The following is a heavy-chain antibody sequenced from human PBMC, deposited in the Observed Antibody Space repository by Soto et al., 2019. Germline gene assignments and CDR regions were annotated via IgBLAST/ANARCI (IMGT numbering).Heavy chain of an antibody. CDR1: GGSISSYY. CDR2: IYYSGST. D-gene: IGHD1-1*01. Sequence: SETLSLTCTVSGGSISSYYWSWIRQPPGKGLEWIGYIYYSGSTNYNPSLKSRVTISVDTSKNQFSLKLSSVTAADTAVYYCARQGNMADWFDPWGQGTLVTVSS. CDR3: ARQGNMADWFDP. J-gene: IGHJ5*02. V-gene: IGHV4-59*08.